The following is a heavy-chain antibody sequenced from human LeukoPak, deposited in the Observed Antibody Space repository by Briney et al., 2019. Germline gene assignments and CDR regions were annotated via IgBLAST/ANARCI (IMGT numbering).Heavy chain of an antibody. V-gene: IGHV1-69*04. CDR1: GGTFSIYA. D-gene: IGHD3-10*01. Sequence: SVKLSCKASGGTFSIYAISWVRQPPGPGHEWMGRIIPILGIANYAQKFQGRVTITADKSTSTAYMELSGLSAEDTAVYYCASYGSGSADAFDIWGQGTMVTVSS. J-gene: IGHJ3*02. CDR2: IIPILGIA. CDR3: ASYGSGSADAFDI.